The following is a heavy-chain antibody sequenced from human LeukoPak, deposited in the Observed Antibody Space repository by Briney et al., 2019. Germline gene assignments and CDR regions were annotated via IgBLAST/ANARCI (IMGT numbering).Heavy chain of an antibody. D-gene: IGHD4/OR15-4a*01. V-gene: IGHV1-18*01. Sequence: ASVKVSCMTSGYTCSNYDITWVRQAPGQGLDWMGWITPYNGNTDYVQKVQGRVTMTADRSPSTAYMELRSLTSDDTAVYYCARLNSAANFLDYWGQGTLVTVSS. CDR2: ITPYNGNT. J-gene: IGHJ4*02. CDR3: ARLNSAANFLDY. CDR1: GYTCSNYD.